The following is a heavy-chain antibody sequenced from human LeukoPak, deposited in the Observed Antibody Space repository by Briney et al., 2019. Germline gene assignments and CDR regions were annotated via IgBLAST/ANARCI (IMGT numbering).Heavy chain of an antibody. D-gene: IGHD3-3*01. Sequence: PGGSLRLSCAASGFTFNSYSMNWVRQAPGKGLEWVSSISSSSSYIYYADSVKGRFTISRDNAKNSLYLQMNSLRAEDTAVYYCARHSLRFLEWFSNYFDYWGQGTLVTVSS. J-gene: IGHJ4*02. V-gene: IGHV3-21*01. CDR2: ISSSSSYI. CDR3: ARHSLRFLEWFSNYFDY. CDR1: GFTFNSYS.